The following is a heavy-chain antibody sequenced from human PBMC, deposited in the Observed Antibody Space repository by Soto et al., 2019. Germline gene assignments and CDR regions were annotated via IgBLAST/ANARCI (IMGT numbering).Heavy chain of an antibody. CDR1: GGSISSGGYY. V-gene: IGHV4-31*03. CDR2: IYYSGST. CDR3: ALYYYDSSGYYDNGIEYFQH. D-gene: IGHD3-22*01. J-gene: IGHJ1*01. Sequence: SETLSLTCTVSGGSISSGGYYWSWIRQHPGKGLEWIGYIYYSGSTYYNPSLKSRVTISVDTSKNQFSLKLSSVTAADTAVYYCALYYYDSSGYYDNGIEYFQHWGQGTRVTVSS.